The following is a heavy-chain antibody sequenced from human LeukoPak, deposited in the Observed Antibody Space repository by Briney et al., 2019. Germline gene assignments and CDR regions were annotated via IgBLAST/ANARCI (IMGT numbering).Heavy chain of an antibody. Sequence: PGGSLRLSCAASGFTFGSYSMNWVRQAPGKGLEWVSYISSSSSTIYYADSVKGRFTISRDNAKNSLYLQMNSLRDEDTAVYYCARDGAYYYDSSGYFAPWYFDYWGQGTLVTVSS. D-gene: IGHD3-22*01. V-gene: IGHV3-48*02. CDR2: ISSSSSTI. CDR1: GFTFGSYS. CDR3: ARDGAYYYDSSGYFAPWYFDY. J-gene: IGHJ4*02.